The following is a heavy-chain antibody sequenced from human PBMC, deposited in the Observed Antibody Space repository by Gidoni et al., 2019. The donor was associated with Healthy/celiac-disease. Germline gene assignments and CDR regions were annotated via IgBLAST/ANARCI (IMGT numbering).Heavy chain of an antibody. CDR1: GGSISSGGYY. J-gene: IGHJ6*01. CDR2: IYYSGST. Sequence: QVQLQESGPGLVKPSQTLSLTCTVSGGSISSGGYYWSWIRQHPGKGLEWIGYIYYSGSTYYNPSLKSRVTISVDTSKNQFSLKLSSVTAADTAVYYCARAAAAGTFYYYDGMDVWGQGTTVTVSS. V-gene: IGHV4-31*03. D-gene: IGHD6-13*01. CDR3: ARAAAAGTFYYYDGMDV.